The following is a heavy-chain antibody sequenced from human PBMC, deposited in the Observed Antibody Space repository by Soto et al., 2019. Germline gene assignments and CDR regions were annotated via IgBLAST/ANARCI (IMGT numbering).Heavy chain of an antibody. V-gene: IGHV3-30*18. CDR1: GFTFSNYG. Sequence: GGSLSLFCAASGFTFSNYGIHWVRHAPGKGLEWVAVITYDGRNKFYADSVKGRFTITRDNSKNTVHLQMISLRAEDSAVYYCAKEGDGYSYFDFWGQGALVTVSS. CDR3: AKEGDGYSYFDF. J-gene: IGHJ4*02. D-gene: IGHD5-12*01. CDR2: ITYDGRNK.